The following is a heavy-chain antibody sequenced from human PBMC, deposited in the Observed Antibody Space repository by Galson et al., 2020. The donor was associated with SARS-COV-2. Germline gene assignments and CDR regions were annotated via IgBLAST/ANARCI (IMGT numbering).Heavy chain of an antibody. Sequence: GGSLRLSCAASGFSFSDYWMHWFRQAPGKGLVWVSRINTYGNSTNYADSVRGRFTVSRDNARNMLYLQMNSLRAEDTAVYYCVRNSSGDYWGQGTLVAVCS. V-gene: IGHV3-74*01. CDR3: VRNSSGDY. J-gene: IGHJ4*02. CDR2: INTYGNST. CDR1: GFSFSDYW. D-gene: IGHD3-22*01.